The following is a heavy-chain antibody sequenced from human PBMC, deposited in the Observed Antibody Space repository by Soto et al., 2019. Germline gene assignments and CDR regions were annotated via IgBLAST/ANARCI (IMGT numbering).Heavy chain of an antibody. Sequence: GGSLRLSCAASEVNFSSYAMNWVRQAPGKGLEWVSTISDTGGGTFYAGSVKGRFTISRDNSKNTLYLQMHSLRADDSAIYFCAVGRHKTSGSNTWFDPWGRGALVTVSS. CDR2: ISDTGGGT. CDR3: AVGRHKTSGSNTWFDP. D-gene: IGHD3-22*01. J-gene: IGHJ5*02. CDR1: EVNFSSYA. V-gene: IGHV3-23*01.